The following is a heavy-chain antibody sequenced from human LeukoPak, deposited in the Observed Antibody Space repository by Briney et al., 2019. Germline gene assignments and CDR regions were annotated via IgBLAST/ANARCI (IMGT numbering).Heavy chain of an antibody. CDR1: GYTFTSYG. V-gene: IGHV1-18*01. CDR2: ISAYNGNT. CDR3: ARDPSIVGATNFDY. D-gene: IGHD1-26*01. J-gene: IGHJ4*02. Sequence: ASVKVSCKASGYTFTSYGISWARQAPGQGLEWMGWISAYNGNTNYAQKLQGRVTMTTDTSTSTAYMELRSLRSDDTAVYYCARDPSIVGATNFDYWGQGTLVTVSS.